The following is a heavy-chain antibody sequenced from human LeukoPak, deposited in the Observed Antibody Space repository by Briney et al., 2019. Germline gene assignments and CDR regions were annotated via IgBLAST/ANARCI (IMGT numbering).Heavy chain of an antibody. CDR3: ARVKYVYSSSFDY. J-gene: IGHJ4*02. D-gene: IGHD6-6*01. CDR1: GGSFSGYY. V-gene: IGHV4-34*01. CDR2: INHSAST. Sequence: SETLSLTCAVYGGSFSGYYWSWIRQPPGKGLEWIGEINHSASTNYNPSLKSRVTISVDPSKNQFSLKPSSVTAADTAVYYCARVKYVYSSSFDYWGQGTLVTVSS.